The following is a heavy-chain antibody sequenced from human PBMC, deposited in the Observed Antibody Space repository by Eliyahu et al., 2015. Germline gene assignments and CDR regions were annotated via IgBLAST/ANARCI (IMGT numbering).Heavy chain of an antibody. V-gene: IGHV3-23*04. CDR1: GFTFSAYG. CDR2: IGGTNGRT. D-gene: IGHD4-17*01. Sequence: EVQLVESGGGLVQPGGSLRLSCSASGFTFSAYGMGWVRQAPGKGLEWVSGIGGTNGRTYYTDSVRGRFTISRDNSENTVYLQMNSLRAEDTAVYYCARSYGDYDYWGQGTLVTVSS. J-gene: IGHJ4*02. CDR3: ARSYGDYDY.